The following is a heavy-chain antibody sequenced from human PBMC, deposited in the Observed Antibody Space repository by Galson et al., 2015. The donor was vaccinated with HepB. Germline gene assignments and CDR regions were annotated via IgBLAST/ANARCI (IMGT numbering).Heavy chain of an antibody. CDR3: ARASGDYYYYYGMDV. V-gene: IGHV3-7*03. J-gene: IGHJ6*02. CDR2: IRQDGSEK. CDR1: GFTFSSYW. Sequence: SLRLSCAASGFTFSSYWMSWVRQAPGKGLEWVANIRQDGSEKYYVDSVKGRFTISRDNAKNSLYLQMNSLRAEDTAVYYCARASGDYYYYYGMDVWGQGTTVTVSS. D-gene: IGHD1-14*01.